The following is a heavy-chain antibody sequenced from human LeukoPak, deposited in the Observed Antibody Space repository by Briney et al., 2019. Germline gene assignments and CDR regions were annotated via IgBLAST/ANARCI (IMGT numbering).Heavy chain of an antibody. CDR1: GGTFSSYA. CDR2: IIPIFGTA. J-gene: IGHJ6*03. CDR3: ATGYSSRRAPKYYYMDV. Sequence: SVKVSCKASGGTFSSYAISWVRQAPGQGLEWMGRIIPIFGTANYAQKLQGRVTITTDGSTSTAYMELSSLRSEDTAVYYCATGYSSRRAPKYYYMDVWGKGTTVTVSS. V-gene: IGHV1-69*05. D-gene: IGHD6-13*01.